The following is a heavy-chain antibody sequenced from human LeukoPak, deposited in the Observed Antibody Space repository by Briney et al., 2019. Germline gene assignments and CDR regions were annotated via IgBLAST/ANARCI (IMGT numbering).Heavy chain of an antibody. CDR3: ARRLYGRQRYWFDP. CDR1: GYTFTIYD. J-gene: IGHJ5*02. V-gene: IGHV1-8*01. CDR2: MNPNSGNT. D-gene: IGHD2-8*01. Sequence: ASVTVSFKASGYTFTIYDINWVRQATGQGLEWMGWMNPNSGNTGYAQKFQGRVTITRNTSISTAYMELSSLRSEDTAVYYCARRLYGRQRYWFDPWGQGTLVTVSS.